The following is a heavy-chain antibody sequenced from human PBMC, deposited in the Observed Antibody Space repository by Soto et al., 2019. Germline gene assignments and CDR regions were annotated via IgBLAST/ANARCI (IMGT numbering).Heavy chain of an antibody. CDR1: GFSLSTSGVG. Sequence: QITLKESGPTLVKPTQTLTLTCTFSGFSLSTSGVGVGWIRQPPGKALEWLALIYWDDAKRYSPSLKSRLTITKDTSKNQVVLTMTTMDPVDTATYYCAHYFYILVDDAFDIWGQGTMVTVSS. D-gene: IGHD2-8*02. J-gene: IGHJ3*02. V-gene: IGHV2-5*02. CDR3: AHYFYILVDDAFDI. CDR2: IYWDDAK.